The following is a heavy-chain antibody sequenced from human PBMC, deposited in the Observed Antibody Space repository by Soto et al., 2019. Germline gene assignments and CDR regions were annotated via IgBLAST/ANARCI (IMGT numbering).Heavy chain of an antibody. CDR3: ARDAQYSSRWHPIDY. CDR2: IHTYNGNT. D-gene: IGHD6-19*01. CDR1: GYTFTDYG. J-gene: IGHJ4*02. Sequence: QVQLVQSGAEVKKPGASVKVYCKASGYTFTDYGISWVRQAPGQGLEWMGWIHTYNGNTNYAQKVQCRVTMPTDSSTSTAYMELRSLRADDTAVYYCARDAQYSSRWHPIDYWGQGTLVTVSS. V-gene: IGHV1-18*01.